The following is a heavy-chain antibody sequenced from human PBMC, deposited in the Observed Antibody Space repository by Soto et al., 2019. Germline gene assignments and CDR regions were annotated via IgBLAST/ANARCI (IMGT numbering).Heavy chain of an antibody. CDR2: ISGSGGST. Sequence: EVQLLESGGGLVQPGGSLRLSCAASGFTFSSYAMSWVRQAPGKGLEWVSAISGSGGSTYYADSVKGRFTISRDNSKNTVYLQMNSLRAEDTALYYCARLEEAGRDYWGQGTLVTVSS. CDR3: ARLEEAGRDY. V-gene: IGHV3-23*01. J-gene: IGHJ4*02. CDR1: GFTFSSYA.